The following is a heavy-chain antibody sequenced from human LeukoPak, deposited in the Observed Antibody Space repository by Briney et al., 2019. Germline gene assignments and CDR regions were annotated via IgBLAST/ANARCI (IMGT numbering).Heavy chain of an antibody. CDR3: ARDLGSSGWYWPVGWFDP. V-gene: IGHV3-48*01. CDR1: GFTFSSYS. D-gene: IGHD6-19*01. J-gene: IGHJ5*02. Sequence: PGGSLRLSCAASGFTFSSYSMNWVRQAPGKGLEWVSYISSSSGTIYYADSVKGRFTISRDNAKNSLYLQMNSLRAEDTAVYYCARDLGSSGWYWPVGWFDPWGQGTLVTVSS. CDR2: ISSSSGTI.